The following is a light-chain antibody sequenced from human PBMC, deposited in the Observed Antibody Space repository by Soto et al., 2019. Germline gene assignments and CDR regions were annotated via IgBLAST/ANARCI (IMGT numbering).Light chain of an antibody. Sequence: QSALTQPPSASGSPGQSVSISCTVTSSNIGAYKYVSWYQQHPGQAPRLIIYEVNKRPSGVPDRFSGSKSGNTASLTVSGLQAEDEADYYCNSYAGYINFGYVFGTGTKVTV. CDR3: NSYAGYINFGYV. V-gene: IGLV2-8*01. CDR1: SSNIGAYKY. CDR2: EVN. J-gene: IGLJ1*01.